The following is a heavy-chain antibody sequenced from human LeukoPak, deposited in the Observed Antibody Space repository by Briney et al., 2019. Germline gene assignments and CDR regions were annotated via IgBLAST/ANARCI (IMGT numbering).Heavy chain of an antibody. Sequence: ASVKVSCKASGYTFTSYYMHWVRQAPGQGLEWMGIINPSGGSTSYAQKFQGRVTMTRDTSTSTAYMELSSLRSEDTAVYYCARGAPPVLLWFGEHVLGWSDPWGQGPLVTVSS. V-gene: IGHV1-46*01. CDR3: ARGAPPVLLWFGEHVLGWSDP. CDR2: INPSGGST. D-gene: IGHD3-10*01. CDR1: GYTFTSYY. J-gene: IGHJ5*02.